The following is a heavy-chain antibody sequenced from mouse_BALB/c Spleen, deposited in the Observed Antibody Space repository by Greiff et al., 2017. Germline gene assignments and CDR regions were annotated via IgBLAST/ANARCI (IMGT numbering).Heavy chain of an antibody. D-gene: IGHD1-1*01. Sequence: EVQVVESGGGLVKPGGSLKLSCAASGFTFSSYTMSWVRQTPEKRLEWVATISSGGSYSYYPDSVKGRFTISRDNAKNTLYLQMSSLKSEDTAMYYCTRDGYGSSYHYYAMDYWGQGTSVTVSS. CDR1: GFTFSSYT. CDR3: TRDGYGSSYHYYAMDY. J-gene: IGHJ4*01. CDR2: ISSGGSYS. V-gene: IGHV5-6-4*01.